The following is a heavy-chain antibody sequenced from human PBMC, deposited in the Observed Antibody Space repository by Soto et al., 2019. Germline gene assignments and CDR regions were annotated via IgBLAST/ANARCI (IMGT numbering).Heavy chain of an antibody. CDR1: GFTFSSYG. V-gene: IGHV3-30*18. CDR3: AKDKEGTWIQLPDY. CDR2: ISYDGSNK. Sequence: QVQLVESGGGVVQPGRSVRLSCAASGFTFSSYGMHWVRQAPGKGLEWVAVISYDGSNKYYADSVKGRFTISRDNSKNTLYLQMNSLRAEDTAVYYCAKDKEGTWIQLPDYWGQATLVTVSS. D-gene: IGHD5-18*01. J-gene: IGHJ4*02.